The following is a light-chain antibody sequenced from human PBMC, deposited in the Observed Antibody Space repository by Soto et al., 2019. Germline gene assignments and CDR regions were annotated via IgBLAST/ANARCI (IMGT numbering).Light chain of an antibody. J-gene: IGKJ1*01. V-gene: IGKV3-11*01. Sequence: EIVLTQSPASLSLSPGERATLSCRASRSVSHFLAWYQQKPGQAPRLLIYEASNRATGIPASFSGGGSGTDFTLTISQLDAEDFAFYYSQHRSSWPTFGQGTKVEIK. CDR3: QHRSSWPT. CDR2: EAS. CDR1: RSVSHF.